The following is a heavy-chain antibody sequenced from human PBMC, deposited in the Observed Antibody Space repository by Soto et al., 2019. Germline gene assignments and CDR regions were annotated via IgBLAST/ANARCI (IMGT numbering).Heavy chain of an antibody. Sequence: QVQLVQSGAEVKKPGASVKVSCKASGFTFASNDINWVRQAPGQGLQWMGWMNANVDATDSPQEFKGRGSMTWNASISTPYLELHNLKSDDAAVYYCAREVVVGGSLWLDPWGQGSLVTVSS. D-gene: IGHD2-15*01. J-gene: IGHJ5*02. CDR2: MNANVDAT. V-gene: IGHV1-8*01. CDR1: GFTFASND. CDR3: AREVVVGGSLWLDP.